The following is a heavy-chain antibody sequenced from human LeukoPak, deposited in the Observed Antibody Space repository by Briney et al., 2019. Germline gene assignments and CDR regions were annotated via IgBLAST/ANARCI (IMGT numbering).Heavy chain of an antibody. Sequence: SETLSLTCTVSGGSISSYFWSWIRQPPGKGLEWIGYIYYSGTTNYNPSLKSRVTISLDTSKNQFSLKLSSVTAADTAVYYCAKGQELGGNSWIPDYWGQGTLVTVSS. CDR1: GGSISSYF. V-gene: IGHV4-59*01. CDR3: AKGQELGGNSWIPDY. CDR2: IYYSGTT. J-gene: IGHJ4*02. D-gene: IGHD4-23*01.